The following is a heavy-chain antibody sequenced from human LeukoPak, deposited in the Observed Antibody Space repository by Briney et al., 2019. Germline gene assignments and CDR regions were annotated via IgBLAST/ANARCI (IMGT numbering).Heavy chain of an antibody. D-gene: IGHD5-18*01. CDR3: AKNGGYSYGHSDY. Sequence: PGTSLRLSCAASGFTFNSYGMNWVRQAPGKGLEWVTLISYDGDEKYYVDSVKGRFTISRDNSKNTLYLQMNSLRAEDTAVYYCAKNGGYSYGHSDYWGQGTLVTVSS. J-gene: IGHJ4*02. CDR1: GFTFNSYG. V-gene: IGHV3-30*18. CDR2: ISYDGDEK.